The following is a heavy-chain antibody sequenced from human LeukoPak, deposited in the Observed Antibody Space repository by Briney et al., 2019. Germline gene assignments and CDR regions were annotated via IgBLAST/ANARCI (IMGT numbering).Heavy chain of an antibody. V-gene: IGHV3-7*04. J-gene: IGHJ4*02. CDR3: ARDSLMCGSCYLS. CDR2: IKQDGSEK. CDR1: GFTFSDYW. Sequence: PGGSLRLSCAASGFTFSDYWMSWVRQAPGKGLEWVANIKQDGSEKVYVDSVKGRFTISRDNAKNSLYPQMNSLRAEDTAVYYCARDSLMCGSCYLSWGQGTLVTVSS. D-gene: IGHD2-15*01.